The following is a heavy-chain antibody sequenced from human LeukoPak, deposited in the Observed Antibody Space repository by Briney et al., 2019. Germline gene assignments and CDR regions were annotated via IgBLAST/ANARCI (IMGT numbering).Heavy chain of an antibody. V-gene: IGHV4-61*02. CDR2: IYTSGST. CDR3: AREPTGRRGPPPENWFDP. J-gene: IGHJ5*02. Sequence: SQTLSLTCTVSGGSISSGSYYWSWIRQPAGKGLEWIGRIYTSGSTNYNPSLKSRVTISVDTSKNQFSLKLSSVTAADTAVYYCAREPTGRRGPPPENWFDPWGQGTLVTVSS. CDR1: GGSISSGSYY. D-gene: IGHD3-10*01.